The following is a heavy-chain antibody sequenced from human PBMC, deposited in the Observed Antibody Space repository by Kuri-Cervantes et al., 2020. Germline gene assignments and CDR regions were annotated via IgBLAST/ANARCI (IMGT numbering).Heavy chain of an antibody. CDR3: ARSYGDYVNWFDP. CDR2: MNPNSGNT. CDR1: GYTFTGYY. Sequence: ASVKVSCKASGYTFTGYYMHWVRQAPGRGLEWMGWMNPNSGNTGYAQKFQGRVTMTRNTSISTAYMELSSLRSEDTAVYYCARSYGDYVNWFDPWGQGTLVTVSS. D-gene: IGHD4-17*01. V-gene: IGHV1-8*02. J-gene: IGHJ5*02.